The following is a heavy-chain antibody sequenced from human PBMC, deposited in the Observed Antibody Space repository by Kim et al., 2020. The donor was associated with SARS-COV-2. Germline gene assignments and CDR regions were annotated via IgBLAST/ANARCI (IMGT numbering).Heavy chain of an antibody. Sequence: YTPSLNSRVTISVDTSQNQFSLKLTSVTAADTAMYYCARDRGYKYGPIASWGQGTLVTVSS. CDR3: ARDRGYKYGPIAS. V-gene: IGHV4-59*01. D-gene: IGHD5-18*01. J-gene: IGHJ4*02.